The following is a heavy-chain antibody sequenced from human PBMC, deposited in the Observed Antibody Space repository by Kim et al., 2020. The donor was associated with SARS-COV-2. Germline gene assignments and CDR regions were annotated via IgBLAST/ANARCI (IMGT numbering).Heavy chain of an antibody. Sequence: ASVKVSCKASGYTFTSFAMNWVRQAPGQGLEWMGWINTNNGNPGYAQGFSGRFVFSLDTSVSTAYLHISSLKAEDIAVYYCARESFCNATNCYNGMDVWG. CDR1: GYTFTSFA. CDR3: ARESFCNATNCYNGMDV. V-gene: IGHV7-4-1*02. J-gene: IGHJ6*02. D-gene: IGHD1-1*01. CDR2: INTNNGNP.